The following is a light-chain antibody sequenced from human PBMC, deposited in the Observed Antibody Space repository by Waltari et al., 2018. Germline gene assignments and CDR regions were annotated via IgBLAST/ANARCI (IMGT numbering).Light chain of an antibody. CDR3: ASYAGGDTPYV. J-gene: IGLJ1*01. CDR2: EVN. Sequence: QSALSQPPSASGSPGQSVTIPCTGSSRDVGAYAYVSWYQQRPGKAPKVLIYEVNKRPSGVPHRFSGSKSGATASLTVSWLQAEDEADYYCASYAGGDTPYVFGTGTTVTV. V-gene: IGLV2-8*01. CDR1: SRDVGAYAY.